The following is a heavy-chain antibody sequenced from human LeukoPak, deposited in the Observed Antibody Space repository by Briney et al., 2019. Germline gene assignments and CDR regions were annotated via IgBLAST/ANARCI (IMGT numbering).Heavy chain of an antibody. J-gene: IGHJ4*02. V-gene: IGHV3-21*01. Sequence: GGPLRLSCAASGFTFSSYSMNWVRQAPGKGLEWVSSISSSSSYIYYADSVKGRFTISRDNAKNSLYLQMNSLRAEDTAVYYCARESFAARWDWGQGTLVTVSS. CDR2: ISSSSSYI. D-gene: IGHD6-6*01. CDR1: GFTFSSYS. CDR3: ARESFAARWD.